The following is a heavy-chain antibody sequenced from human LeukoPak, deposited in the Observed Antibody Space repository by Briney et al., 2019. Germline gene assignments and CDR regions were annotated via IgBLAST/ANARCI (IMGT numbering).Heavy chain of an antibody. D-gene: IGHD1/OR15-1a*01. J-gene: IGHJ4*02. CDR1: GYTFTGYY. V-gene: IGHV1-2*02. CDR3: ARDGNNQQGVVVFDY. CDR2: INPNSGGT. Sequence: GASVKVSCKTSGYTFTGYYLHWVRQAPGQGLEWMGWINPNSGGTNYAQNFQGRVTMTRDTSNTTAYMEMSRLRSDDTAVYYCARDGNNQQGVVVFDYWGQGTLVTVSS.